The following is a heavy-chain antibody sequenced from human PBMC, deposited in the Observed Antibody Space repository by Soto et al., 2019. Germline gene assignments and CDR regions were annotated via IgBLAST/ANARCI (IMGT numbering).Heavy chain of an antibody. CDR3: AKDGGWELPRGRGSDY. V-gene: IGHV3-30*18. Sequence: QVQLVESGGGVVQPGRSLRLSCVASGFTFSNYGMHWVRQAPGKGLEWVAVISYDGSSEHYADSVKGRFTISRDNSKNTLHVQMKSLRAEDTAVYYCAKDGGWELPRGRGSDYWGQGTLVTVSS. CDR1: GFTFSNYG. D-gene: IGHD1-26*01. CDR2: ISYDGSSE. J-gene: IGHJ4*02.